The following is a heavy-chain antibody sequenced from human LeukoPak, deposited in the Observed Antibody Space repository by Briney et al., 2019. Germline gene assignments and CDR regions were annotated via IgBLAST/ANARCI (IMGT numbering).Heavy chain of an antibody. J-gene: IGHJ3*02. V-gene: IGHV4-59*01. CDR1: GFTFSSYS. CDR3: ARGYSGYDYDGNHWPDAFDI. CDR2: IYYSGST. Sequence: GSLRLSCAASGFTFSSYSMNWVRQAPGKGLEWIGYIYYSGSTNYNPSLKSRVTISVDTSKNQFSLKLSSVTAADTAVYYCARGYSGYDYDGNHWPDAFDIWGQGTMVTVSS. D-gene: IGHD5-12*01.